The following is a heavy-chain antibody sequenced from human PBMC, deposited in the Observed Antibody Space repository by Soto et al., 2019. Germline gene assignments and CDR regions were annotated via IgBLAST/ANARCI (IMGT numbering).Heavy chain of an antibody. V-gene: IGHV3-30*18. CDR2: VSHDGRNT. D-gene: IGHD6-19*01. J-gene: IGHJ4*02. Sequence: VQLVESGGGVVQPGRSLRLSCAASGFTFSDYAMHWVRQAPGKGLEWVAVVSHDGRNTHYADSVKGRFTISRDSSKNTVFLEMTSLRAEDTAVYYCAKGGRHWLVTSDFNYWGQGALVTVSS. CDR3: AKGGRHWLVTSDFNY. CDR1: GFTFSDYA.